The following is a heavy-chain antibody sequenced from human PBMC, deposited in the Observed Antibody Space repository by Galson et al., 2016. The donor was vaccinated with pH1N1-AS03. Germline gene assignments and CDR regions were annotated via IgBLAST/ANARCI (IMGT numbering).Heavy chain of an antibody. Sequence: SETLSLTCSVSGFSIIFGHYWGWIRQPPGKGLEWIASIYHSGNTNYNSSLKSRLTISVDTSKNQFSLRLSSVTAADTAVYYCARVGVAGIPTYFDNWGKGTLVSVSS. CDR2: IYHSGNT. J-gene: IGHJ4*02. D-gene: IGHD6-19*01. CDR1: GFSIIFGHY. CDR3: ARVGVAGIPTYFDN. V-gene: IGHV4-38-2*02.